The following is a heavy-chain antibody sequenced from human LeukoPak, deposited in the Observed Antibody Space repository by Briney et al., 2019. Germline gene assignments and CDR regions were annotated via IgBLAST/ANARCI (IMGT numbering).Heavy chain of an antibody. V-gene: IGHV3-9*01. J-gene: IGHJ4*02. CDR2: ISWNSGSI. CDR3: AKDIQGNDFWSGYVDY. Sequence: GRSLRLSCAASGFTFDDYAMPWVRQAPGKGLEWVSGISWNSGSIGYADSVKGRFTISRVNAKNSLYLQMNSLRAEDTALYYCAKDIQGNDFWSGYVDYWGQGTLVTVSS. D-gene: IGHD3-3*01. CDR1: GFTFDDYA.